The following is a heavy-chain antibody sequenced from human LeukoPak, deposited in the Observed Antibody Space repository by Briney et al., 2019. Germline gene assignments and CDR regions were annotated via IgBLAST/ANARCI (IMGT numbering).Heavy chain of an antibody. J-gene: IGHJ4*02. D-gene: IGHD2-2*02. CDR3: ARHVMVVPAAIRY. Sequence: PSETLSLACTVSGGSISSSSYCWGWIRQPPGKGLEGIGSIYYSGSTYYNPSLKSRVTISVDTSKNQFSLKLSSVTAADTAVYYCARHVMVVPAAIRYWGQGTLVTVSS. V-gene: IGHV4-39*01. CDR1: GGSISSSSYC. CDR2: IYYSGST.